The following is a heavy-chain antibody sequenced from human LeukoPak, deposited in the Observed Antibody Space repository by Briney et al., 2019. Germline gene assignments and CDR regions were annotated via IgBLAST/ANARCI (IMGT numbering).Heavy chain of an antibody. J-gene: IGHJ6*02. CDR3: ARDPAYSSGWYLSDYYYYGMDV. CDR1: GYTFTSYA. Sequence: ASVKVSCKASGYTFTSYATHWVRQAPGQRLEWMGWINAGNGNTKYSQKFQGRVTITRDTSASTAYMELRSLRSDDTAVYYCARDPAYSSGWYLSDYYYYGMDVWGQGTTVTVSS. D-gene: IGHD6-19*01. V-gene: IGHV1-3*01. CDR2: INAGNGNT.